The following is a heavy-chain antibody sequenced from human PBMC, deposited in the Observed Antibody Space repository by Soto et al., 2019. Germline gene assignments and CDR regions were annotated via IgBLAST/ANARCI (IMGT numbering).Heavy chain of an antibody. Sequence: PWETLSLTCSVSGVSISSYYWSWIRQPPGKGLEWVGDIYYGGSTNYYPSLESRGTILLDTSKNQFSPMLSSVSAAEAAVDYCGTPPTDSSSHYRDAFDISGQGTMVTASS. CDR3: GTPPTDSSSHYRDAFDI. CDR1: GVSISSYY. J-gene: IGHJ3*02. CDR2: IYYGGST. V-gene: IGHV4-59*01. D-gene: IGHD3-22*01.